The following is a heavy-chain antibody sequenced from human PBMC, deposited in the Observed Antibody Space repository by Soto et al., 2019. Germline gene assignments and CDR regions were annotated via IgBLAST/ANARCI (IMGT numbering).Heavy chain of an antibody. D-gene: IGHD3-10*01. CDR1: GFPFSSYG. J-gene: IGHJ6*02. Sequence: QEQLVESGGGVVQPGTSLRLSCAASGFPFSSYGMHWVRQAPGKGLEWVTVIWYDGSEKRYADSVTGRFTISRDNSMSTESPQMHSPRVEDTAVYSCATLYGSGKEGARGVGVWGQGTTVIVSS. CDR3: ATLYGSGKEGARGVGV. V-gene: IGHV3-33*01. CDR2: IWYDGSEK.